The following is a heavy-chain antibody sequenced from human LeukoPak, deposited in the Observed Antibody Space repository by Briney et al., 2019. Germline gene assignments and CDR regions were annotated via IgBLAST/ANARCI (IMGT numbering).Heavy chain of an antibody. CDR2: IKQDGSEK. CDR3: AKGGGSGWEYYFDY. V-gene: IGHV3-7*01. CDR1: GFTFSSYW. J-gene: IGHJ4*02. D-gene: IGHD6-19*01. Sequence: GGSLRLSCAASGFTFSSYWMSWVRQAPGKGLEWVANIKQDGSEKYYVDSVKGRFTISRDNAKNSLYLQMNSLRAEDTAVYYCAKGGGSGWEYYFDYWGQGTLVTVSS.